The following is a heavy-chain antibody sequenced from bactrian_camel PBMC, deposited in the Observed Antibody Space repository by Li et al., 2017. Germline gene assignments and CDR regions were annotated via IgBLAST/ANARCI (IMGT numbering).Heavy chain of an antibody. CDR1: GSTSCQHG. J-gene: IGHJ6*01. V-gene: IGHV3S53*01. D-gene: IGHD4*01. CDR2: ICIDRST. CDR3: AADRYLSDYCSGDFGF. Sequence: HVQLVESGGGSVQTGESLRLTCVASGSTSCQHGMSWWRQAPGKERELAASICIDRSTMYADSVKGRFTISKDNAKNTLYLQMNSLKPEDTAMYYCAADRYLSDYCSGDFGFWGQGTQVTVS.